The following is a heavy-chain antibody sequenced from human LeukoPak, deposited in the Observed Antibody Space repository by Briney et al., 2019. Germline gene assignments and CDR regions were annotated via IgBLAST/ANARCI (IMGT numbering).Heavy chain of an antibody. Sequence: GESLKISCQGSGYSFTSYWIGWVRQMPGKGLEWMGIIYPGDSVTRYSPSFQGQVTISADKSISTAYLQWSSLKASDTAMYYCARGDYFDWDIFDYWGQGTLVTVSS. CDR3: ARGDYFDWDIFDY. J-gene: IGHJ4*02. CDR1: GYSFTSYW. V-gene: IGHV5-51*01. D-gene: IGHD3-9*01. CDR2: IYPGDSVT.